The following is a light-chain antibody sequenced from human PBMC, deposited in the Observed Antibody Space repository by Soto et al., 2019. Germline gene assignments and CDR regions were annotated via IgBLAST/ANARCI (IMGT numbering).Light chain of an antibody. CDR1: SSDVGSYNY. CDR2: EVS. CDR3: SSYTSSSTL. Sequence: QSALTQPAYVSGSPGQSITISCTGTSSDVGSYNYVSWYQQHPGKAPKLMIYEVSDRPSGISSRFSGSKSGNTASLTISGLQTEDEADYYCSSYTSSSTLFGTGTK. J-gene: IGLJ1*01. V-gene: IGLV2-14*01.